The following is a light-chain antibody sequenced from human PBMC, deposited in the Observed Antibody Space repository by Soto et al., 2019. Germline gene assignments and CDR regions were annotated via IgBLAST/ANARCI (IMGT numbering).Light chain of an antibody. Sequence: EIVMTQSPATLSVSPGERATLSCRASQSVSSNLAWYQQKPGQAPTLLIYGASARASGIPARFSGSGSGTEFTLTISSLQSEDFAVYYCQQRSNWPLTFGGGTKVEIK. V-gene: IGKV3-15*01. CDR1: QSVSSN. CDR2: GAS. CDR3: QQRSNWPLT. J-gene: IGKJ4*01.